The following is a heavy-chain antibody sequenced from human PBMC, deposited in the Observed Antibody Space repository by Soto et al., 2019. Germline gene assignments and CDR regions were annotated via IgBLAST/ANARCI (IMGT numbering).Heavy chain of an antibody. V-gene: IGHV3-21*01. CDR1: GFTFSSYS. CDR3: ARDGAEMMGTNYYYYYGMDV. D-gene: IGHD1-1*01. J-gene: IGHJ6*02. Sequence: EVQLVESGGGLVKPGGSLRLSCAASGFTFSSYSMNWVRQVPGKGLEWVSSISSSSSYIYYADSVKGRFTISRDNAKNALYLQMNSLRAEDTAVYYCARDGAEMMGTNYYYYYGMDVWGQGTTVTVSS. CDR2: ISSSSSYI.